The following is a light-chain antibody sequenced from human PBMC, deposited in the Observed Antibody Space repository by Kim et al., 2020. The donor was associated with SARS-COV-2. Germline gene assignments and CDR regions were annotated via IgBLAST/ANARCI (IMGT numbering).Light chain of an antibody. CDR3: QQYDSVPWT. V-gene: IGKV1-27*01. Sequence: ASVGDVVTIACRADQVISNYLAWYQRKPGRPPTLLIYDASGLQSGVPSRFSGSRSGTDFTLTISSLQPEDVGTYYCQQYDSVPWTFGQGTKVDIK. J-gene: IGKJ1*01. CDR1: QVISNY. CDR2: DAS.